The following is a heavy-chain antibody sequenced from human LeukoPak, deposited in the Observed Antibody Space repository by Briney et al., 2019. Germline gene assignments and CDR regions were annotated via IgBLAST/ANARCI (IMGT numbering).Heavy chain of an antibody. D-gene: IGHD6-19*01. Sequence: GRSLRLSCATSGLTFSSYAMSWVRQAPGKGLEWVSSVNGSGYSAYYADCVKGRFTISRDNSKDTLFLQMSTLRVEDTAVYYCAKVVSYSSGWFFHHWGQGTLVTVSS. J-gene: IGHJ1*01. CDR1: GLTFSSYA. CDR2: VNGSGYSA. V-gene: IGHV3-23*01. CDR3: AKVVSYSSGWFFHH.